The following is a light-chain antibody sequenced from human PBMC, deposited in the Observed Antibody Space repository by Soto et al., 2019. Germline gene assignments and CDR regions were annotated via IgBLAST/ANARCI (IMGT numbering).Light chain of an antibody. CDR2: AAS. CDR3: QQSNTTPYT. V-gene: IGKV1-39*01. J-gene: IGKJ2*01. CDR1: QNIKKF. Sequence: DIQMTQSPSSLSASIGDRVTITCRASQNIKKFLNWYQQKPGRAPNLLIYAASTLQSGVPSRFSGSGSGTDFTLTISSLQPEDIASYYCQQSNTTPYTFGQGTKLET.